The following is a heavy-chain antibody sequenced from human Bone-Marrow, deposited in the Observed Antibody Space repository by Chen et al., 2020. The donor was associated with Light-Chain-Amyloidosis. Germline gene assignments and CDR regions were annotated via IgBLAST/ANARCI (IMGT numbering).Heavy chain of an antibody. J-gene: IGHJ6*02. CDR2: INDSGVS. V-gene: IGHV4-34*02. CDR1: GGSFSNYY. Sequence: QVHLQMWGAGLLRPSETLSLTCGVYGGSFSNYYWNWIRQSPGKGLEWIGEINDSGVSNKTPSLKSRVTMSVDTSKKQFSLKLTSVTAADTAMYYCARNGICSGDYCYYYYGMDVWGQGTTVTVSS. D-gene: IGHD1-26*01. CDR3: ARNGICSGDYCYYYYGMDV.